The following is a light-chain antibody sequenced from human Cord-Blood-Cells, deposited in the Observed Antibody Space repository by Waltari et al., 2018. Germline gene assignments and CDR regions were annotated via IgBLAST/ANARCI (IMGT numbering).Light chain of an antibody. J-gene: IGKJ4*01. CDR3: QQSYSTPPLT. V-gene: IGKV1-39*01. CDR1: QSISSY. CDR2: AAS. Sequence: DIQMTQSPSSLSASVGSRLTITLRASQSISSYLNWYQQKPGKAPKLLIYAASSLQSGVPSRFSGSGSGTDFTLTISSLQPEDFATYYCQQSYSTPPLTFGGGTKVEIK.